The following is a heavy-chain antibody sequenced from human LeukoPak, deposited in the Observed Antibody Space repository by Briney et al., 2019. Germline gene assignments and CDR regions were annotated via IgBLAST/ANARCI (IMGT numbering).Heavy chain of an antibody. D-gene: IGHD5-12*01. CDR1: GGSISSYY. CDR2: IYYSGST. Sequence: SETLSLTCTVSGGSISSYYWSWIRQPPGKGLEWIGYIYYSGSTNYNPSLKSRVTVSVDTSKNQFSLKLSSVTAADTAVYYCARAPYGGYDYFDYWGQGTLVTVSS. J-gene: IGHJ4*02. V-gene: IGHV4-59*01. CDR3: ARAPYGGYDYFDY.